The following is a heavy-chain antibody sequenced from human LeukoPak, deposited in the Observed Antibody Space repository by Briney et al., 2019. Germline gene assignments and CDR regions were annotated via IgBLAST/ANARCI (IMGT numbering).Heavy chain of an antibody. D-gene: IGHD3-10*01. CDR1: GGSFSGCY. CDR2: INHSGST. Sequence: SETLSLTCAVYGGSFSGCYWSWIRQPPGKGLEWIGEINHSGSTNYNPSLKSRVTISVDTSKNQFSLKLSSVTAADTAVYYCARARITMVRGVPRTYYFDYWGQGTLVTVSS. CDR3: ARARITMVRGVPRTYYFDY. V-gene: IGHV4-34*01. J-gene: IGHJ4*02.